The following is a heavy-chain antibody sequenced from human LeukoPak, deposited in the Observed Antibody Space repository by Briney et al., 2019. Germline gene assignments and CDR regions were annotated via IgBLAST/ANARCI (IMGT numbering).Heavy chain of an antibody. J-gene: IGHJ4*02. CDR3: AKALGQWLPRDY. D-gene: IGHD6-19*01. CDR1: GFTFHSYA. V-gene: IGHV3-23*01. CDR2: ISGSGGRT. Sequence: PGGSLTLSCAASGFTFHSYAMSWVRQAPGKGLEWVSAISGSGGRTYYADSVKGRFTISRDNSKNTLYLQMNSLRAEDTAVYYCAKALGQWLPRDYWGQGTLVTVSS.